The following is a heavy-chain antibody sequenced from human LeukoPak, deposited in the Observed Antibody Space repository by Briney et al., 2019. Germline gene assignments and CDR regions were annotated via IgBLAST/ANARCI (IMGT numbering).Heavy chain of an antibody. CDR1: GVSFSGYV. D-gene: IGHD3-22*01. V-gene: IGHV3-23*01. J-gene: IGHJ4*02. Sequence: GGSLRVSCAASGVSFSGYVMCSGRQAPGKGLEWVSSIIVSGGSTYYADSVKGRFTISRDNSKNTLYLQMNSLRAEDTAVYYCAKRPSDSSAYFDYWGQGTLVTVSS. CDR3: AKRPSDSSAYFDY. CDR2: IIVSGGST.